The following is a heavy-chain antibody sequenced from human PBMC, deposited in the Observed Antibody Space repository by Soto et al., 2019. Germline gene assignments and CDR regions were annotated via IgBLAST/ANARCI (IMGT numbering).Heavy chain of an antibody. D-gene: IGHD3-16*01. CDR1: GFTFSSYG. V-gene: IGHV3-33*06. Sequence: GGSLRLSCAASGFTFSSYGMHWVRQAPGKGLEWVAVIWYDGSNKYYADSVKGRFTMSRDNSKNTLYLQMNNLRAEDTAVYYCAKCPSSGPGGWFDPWGQGTLVTVSS. CDR2: IWYDGSNK. CDR3: AKCPSSGPGGWFDP. J-gene: IGHJ5*02.